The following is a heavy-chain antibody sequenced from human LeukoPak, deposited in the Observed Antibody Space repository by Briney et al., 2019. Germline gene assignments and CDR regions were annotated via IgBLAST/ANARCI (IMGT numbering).Heavy chain of an antibody. CDR2: IYTSGST. CDR3: ARDCRYYDSSAYIRGFDY. D-gene: IGHD3-22*01. Sequence: SETLSLTCTVYGGSISSYYWSWLRQPAGKGLEWIGRIYTSGSTNYNPSLKSRVTMSVDTSKNQFSLKLSSVTAADTAVYYCARDCRYYDSSAYIRGFDYWGQGTLVTVSS. V-gene: IGHV4-4*07. CDR1: GGSISSYY. J-gene: IGHJ4*02.